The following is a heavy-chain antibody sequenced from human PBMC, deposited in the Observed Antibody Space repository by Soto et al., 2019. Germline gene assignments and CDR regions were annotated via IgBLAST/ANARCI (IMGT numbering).Heavy chain of an antibody. V-gene: IGHV1-18*01. CDR1: GYTFTSYG. D-gene: IGHD3-9*01. Sequence: ASVKVSCKASGYTFTSYGISWVRQAPGQGLEWMGWISAYNGNTNYAQKLQGRVTMTTDTSTSTAYMELRSLRSDDTAVHYCARGGIMYYDILTGYPDSVYYYYYMDVWGKGTTVTVSS. CDR3: ARGGIMYYDILTGYPDSVYYYYYMDV. J-gene: IGHJ6*03. CDR2: ISAYNGNT.